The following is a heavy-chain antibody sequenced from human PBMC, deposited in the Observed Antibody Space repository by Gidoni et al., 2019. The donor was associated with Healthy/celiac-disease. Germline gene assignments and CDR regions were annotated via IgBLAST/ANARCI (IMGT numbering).Heavy chain of an antibody. D-gene: IGHD3-3*01. Sequence: QVQLVESGGGVVQPGRSLRLSCAASGFTFRSYAMHWVRQAPGKGIEWVAVISYDGSNKYYADSVKGRFTISRDNSKNTLYLQMNSLRAEDTAVYYCARDSYDFWSGYDAFDIWGQGTMVTVSS. J-gene: IGHJ3*02. CDR2: ISYDGSNK. CDR1: GFTFRSYA. V-gene: IGHV3-30*01. CDR3: ARDSYDFWSGYDAFDI.